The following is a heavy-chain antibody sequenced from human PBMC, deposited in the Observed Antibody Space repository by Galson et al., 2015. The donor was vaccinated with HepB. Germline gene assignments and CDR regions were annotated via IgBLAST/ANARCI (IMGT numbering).Heavy chain of an antibody. D-gene: IGHD2-2*01. J-gene: IGHJ3*02. CDR1: GYIFTSYY. CDR3: AIGGIVVAATTRQDAFDI. V-gene: IGHV1-46*03. CDR2: INPSGGST. Sequence: SVKVSCKASGYIFTSYYMHWVRQAPGQGLEWMGIINPSGGSTSYAQKFQGRVTMTRDTSTTTVYMELSSLRSDDTAVYYCAIGGIVVAATTRQDAFDIWGQGTMVTVSS.